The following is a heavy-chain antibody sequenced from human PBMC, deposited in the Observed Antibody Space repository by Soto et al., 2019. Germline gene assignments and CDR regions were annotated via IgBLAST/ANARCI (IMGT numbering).Heavy chain of an antibody. V-gene: IGHV3-9*01. J-gene: IGHJ6*03. D-gene: IGHD3-16*01. CDR1: GFTFDDYA. CDR3: AKDSAMITFGGVDMDV. Sequence: GGSLRLSCAASGFTFDDYAMHWVRQAPGKGLEWVSGISWNSGSIGYADSVKGRFTISRDNAKNSLYLQMNSLRAEDTALYYCAKDSAMITFGGVDMDVWGKGTTVTVSS. CDR2: ISWNSGSI.